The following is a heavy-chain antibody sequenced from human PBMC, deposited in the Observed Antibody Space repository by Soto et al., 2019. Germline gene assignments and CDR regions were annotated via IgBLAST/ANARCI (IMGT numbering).Heavy chain of an antibody. CDR3: SKDWGDGKNRIDH. Sequence: PGGSLRLSCAASGFTFSYYGMHWVRQAPGKGLDWVALILSDGGNEYYADSVKGQFTISRDNSKNTVYLQMDSLRGDDTAVYYCSKDWGDGKNRIDHWGQGXLVTVYS. CDR2: ILSDGGNE. V-gene: IGHV3-30*02. CDR1: GFTFSYYG. D-gene: IGHD7-27*01. J-gene: IGHJ4*02.